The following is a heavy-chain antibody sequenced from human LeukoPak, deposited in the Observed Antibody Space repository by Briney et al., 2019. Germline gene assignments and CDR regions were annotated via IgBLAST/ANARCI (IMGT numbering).Heavy chain of an antibody. J-gene: IGHJ4*02. CDR3: ARGAPLHLDY. CDR1: GYTFTSYG. Sequence: VASVKVSCKAAGYTFTSYGITWVRQAPGQGLEWMGWISTYNGKTDDAQRLQGRFTMTIDTSTSTAYMELRSLRSDDTAVYYCARGAPLHLDYWGQGTLVTVSS. CDR2: ISTYNGKT. V-gene: IGHV1-18*01.